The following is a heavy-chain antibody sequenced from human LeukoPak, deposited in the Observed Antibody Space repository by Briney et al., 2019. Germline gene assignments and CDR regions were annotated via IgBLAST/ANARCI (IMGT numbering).Heavy chain of an antibody. V-gene: IGHV1-2*02. CDR1: GYTFTDYY. CDR3: ARDRDYSNTERGFDY. Sequence: ASVKVSCKTSGYTFTDYYIHWVRQAPGQGLEWMGWINPNSGVSNSAQKFQGRVTMTGDTSISTAYMELRRVTSDDTAVYYCARDRDYSNTERGFDYWGQGTLVTVSS. J-gene: IGHJ4*02. D-gene: IGHD4-11*01. CDR2: INPNSGVS.